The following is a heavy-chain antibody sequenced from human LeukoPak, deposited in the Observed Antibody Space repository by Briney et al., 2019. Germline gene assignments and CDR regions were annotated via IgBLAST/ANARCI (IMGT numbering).Heavy chain of an antibody. CDR3: ARVEGIRYFDWSKPTQYYYGMDV. Sequence: SETLSLTCAVYGGSFSGYYWSWIRQPPGKGLEWIGEINHSGSTNCNPSLKSRVTISVDTSKNQFSLKLSSLTAADTAVYYCARVEGIRYFDWSKPTQYYYGMDVWGKGTTVTVSS. J-gene: IGHJ6*04. D-gene: IGHD3-9*01. CDR2: INHSGST. CDR1: GGSFSGYY. V-gene: IGHV4-34*01.